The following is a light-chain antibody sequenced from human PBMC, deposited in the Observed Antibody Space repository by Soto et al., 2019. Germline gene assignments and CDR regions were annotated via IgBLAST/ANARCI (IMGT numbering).Light chain of an antibody. J-gene: IGKJ3*01. CDR1: QSISSW. CDR2: KAS. CDR3: QQYNSYSST. V-gene: IGKV1-5*03. Sequence: DIQMTQSPFTLSASVGDRVTITCRAIQSISSWLAWYQQKPGKAPKLLIYKASSLESGVPSRFSGSGSGTEFTLTISILQPDDFATYYCQQYNSYSSTFGPGTKVDIK.